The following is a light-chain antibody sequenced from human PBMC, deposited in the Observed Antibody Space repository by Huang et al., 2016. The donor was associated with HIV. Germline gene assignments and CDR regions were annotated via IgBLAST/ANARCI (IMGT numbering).Light chain of an antibody. Sequence: EIAMTQSPATLSVSPGERATLSCRASQSVRSNLAWYQQKPGQAPRLLIYGASTMPTGIPARFSGSGSGTEFTLTISSLQSEDFAVYYCQQYDNWPPLTFGGGTKVEI. CDR1: QSVRSN. V-gene: IGKV3-15*01. J-gene: IGKJ4*01. CDR2: GAS. CDR3: QQYDNWPPLT.